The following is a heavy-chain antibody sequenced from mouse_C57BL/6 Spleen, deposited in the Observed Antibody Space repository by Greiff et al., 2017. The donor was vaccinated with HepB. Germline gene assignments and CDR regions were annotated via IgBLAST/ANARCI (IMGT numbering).Heavy chain of an antibody. Sequence: VQLQQSGPELVKPGASVKISCKASGYSFTGYYMNWVKQSPEKSLEWIGEINPSTGGTTYNQKFKAKATLTVDKSSSTAYMQLKSLTSEDAAVYYCARPYSNYGGYFDVWGTGTTVTVSS. CDR3: ARPYSNYGGYFDV. J-gene: IGHJ1*03. D-gene: IGHD2-5*01. CDR2: INPSTGGT. V-gene: IGHV1-42*01. CDR1: GYSFTGYY.